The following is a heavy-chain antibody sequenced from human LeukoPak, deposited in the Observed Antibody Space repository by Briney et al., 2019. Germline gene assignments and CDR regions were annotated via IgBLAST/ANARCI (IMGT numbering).Heavy chain of an antibody. V-gene: IGHV3-48*04. CDR2: ISTSSLNTI. J-gene: IGHJ3*01. Sequence: GGSLRLSCAASGFTFSSFGMNWVRQAPGKGLEWISYISTSSLNTIHYADSVKGRFTISRDNAKNSLFLQMNSLRAEDTAVYYCARNTVSGALDVWGQGTMVTVSS. CDR3: ARNTVSGALDV. CDR1: GFTFSSFG.